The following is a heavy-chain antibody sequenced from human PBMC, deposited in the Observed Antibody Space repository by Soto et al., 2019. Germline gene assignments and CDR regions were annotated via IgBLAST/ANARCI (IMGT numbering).Heavy chain of an antibody. CDR2: INHSGST. CDR3: ARGRSLVRYYYDSSGYGY. J-gene: IGHJ4*02. V-gene: IGHV4-34*01. CDR1: GGSFSGYY. D-gene: IGHD3-22*01. Sequence: QVQLQQWGAGLLKPSETLSLTCAVYGGSFSGYYWSWIRQPPGKGLEWIGEINHSGSTNYNPSLKSRVTISVDTSKNQFSLKRSSVTAADTAVYYCARGRSLVRYYYDSSGYGYWGQGTLVTVSS.